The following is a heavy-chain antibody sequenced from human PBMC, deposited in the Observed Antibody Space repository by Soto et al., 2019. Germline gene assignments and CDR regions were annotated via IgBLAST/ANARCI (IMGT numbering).Heavy chain of an antibody. CDR1: GFNFGEYS. V-gene: IGHV3-49*04. Sequence: EVQLVESGGGLVQPGRSLRLSCTTSGFNFGEYSMSWVRQGPGKGLEWVGFIRSKGYGGTTEYAASVKDRFTISSDDSKSIAYLQMNSLKTEDTAVYYCARDHSGSYSLNYYYGMDVWGQGTTVTVSS. CDR2: IRSKGYGGTT. J-gene: IGHJ6*02. D-gene: IGHD1-26*01. CDR3: ARDHSGSYSLNYYYGMDV.